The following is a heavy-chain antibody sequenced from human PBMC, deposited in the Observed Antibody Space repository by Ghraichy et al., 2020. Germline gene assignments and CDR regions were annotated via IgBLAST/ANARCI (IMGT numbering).Heavy chain of an antibody. CDR1: GGSISSGGYS. J-gene: IGHJ4*02. CDR3: ARGAAVIPAAAFDY. D-gene: IGHD2-2*01. V-gene: IGHV4-30-2*01. Sequence: SQTLSLTCAVSGGSISSGGYSWSWIRQPPGKGLEWIGYIYHSGSTYYNPSLKSRVTISVDRSKNQFSLKLSSVTAADMAVYYCARGAAVIPAAAFDYWGQGTLVTVSS. CDR2: IYHSGST.